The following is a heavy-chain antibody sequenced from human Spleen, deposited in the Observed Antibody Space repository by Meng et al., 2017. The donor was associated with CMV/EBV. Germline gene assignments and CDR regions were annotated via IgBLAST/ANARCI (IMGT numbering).Heavy chain of an antibody. D-gene: IGHD1-14*01. J-gene: IGHJ5*01. Sequence: SCKTSGYPCGGYFIHWLRQAPGQGLEWMGWINPNTGGTNFAQKFQGRVTVTRDTSISTAYMDLSWLRSDDTAVYYCARDRAGGWLDPWGQGTLVTVSS. CDR2: INPNTGGT. V-gene: IGHV1-2*02. CDR1: GYPCGGYF. CDR3: ARDRAGGWLDP.